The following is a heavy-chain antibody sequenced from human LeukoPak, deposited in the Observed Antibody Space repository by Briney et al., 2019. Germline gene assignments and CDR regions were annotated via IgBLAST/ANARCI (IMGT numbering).Heavy chain of an antibody. J-gene: IGHJ5*02. CDR1: GGSFSGYY. Sequence: SETLSLTCAVYGGSFSGYYWSWIRQPPGKGLEWIGEINHSGSTNYNPSLKSRVTISVDTSKNQFSLKLSSVTAADTAVYYCARDHYLSLSSAGWFDPWGQGTLVTVSS. CDR2: INHSGST. V-gene: IGHV4-34*01. D-gene: IGHD3-16*01. CDR3: ARDHYLSLSSAGWFDP.